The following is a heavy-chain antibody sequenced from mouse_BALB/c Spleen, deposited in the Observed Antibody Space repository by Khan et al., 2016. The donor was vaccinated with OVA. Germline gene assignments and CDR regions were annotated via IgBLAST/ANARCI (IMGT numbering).Heavy chain of an antibody. CDR2: IYPGNNET. J-gene: IGHJ3*01. CDR1: DYTFSSYL. V-gene: IGHV1-5*01. D-gene: IGHD2-12*01. CDR3: TRGGYSSFAY. Sequence: VQLKESGTVLARPGASVKMSCKTSDYTFSSYLIHWVKQRPGPGLEWIGDIYPGNNETTYNQKFKDKAKLTAGTSASTAYMELSSLTNDDFALYYCTRGGYSSFAYWGQGTLVTVSA.